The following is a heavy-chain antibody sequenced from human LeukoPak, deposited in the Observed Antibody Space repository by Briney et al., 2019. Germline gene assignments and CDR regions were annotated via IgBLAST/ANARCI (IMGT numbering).Heavy chain of an antibody. CDR2: IWYDGSNK. CDR3: ARGLYDSSGYYYFPHY. D-gene: IGHD3-22*01. V-gene: IGHV3-33*08. CDR1: GFTFSSYV. J-gene: IGHJ4*02. Sequence: GGSLRLSCAASGFTFSSYVMSWVRQAPGKGLEWVAVIWYDGSNKYYADSVKGRFTISRDNSKNTLYLQMNSLRAEDTAVYYCARGLYDSSGYYYFPHYWGQGTLVTVSS.